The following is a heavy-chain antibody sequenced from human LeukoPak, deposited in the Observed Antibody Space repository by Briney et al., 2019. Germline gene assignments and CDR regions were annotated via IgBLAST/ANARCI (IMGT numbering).Heavy chain of an antibody. V-gene: IGHV3-7*01. D-gene: IGHD3-22*01. CDR2: IKQDGSEK. CDR1: GFTFSSYW. Sequence: GGSLRLSCAASGFTFSSYWMSWVRQAPGKGLEWVANIKQDGSEKYYVDSVKGRLTISRDNAKNSLYLQMNSLRAEDTAVYYCARDMYYYDSSGPDAFDIWGQGTMVTVSS. CDR3: ARDMYYYDSSGPDAFDI. J-gene: IGHJ3*02.